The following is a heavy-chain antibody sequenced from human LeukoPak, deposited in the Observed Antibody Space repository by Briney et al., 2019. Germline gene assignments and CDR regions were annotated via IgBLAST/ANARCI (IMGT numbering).Heavy chain of an antibody. D-gene: IGHD3-10*01. V-gene: IGHV1-8*03. CDR3: ARVRAYYYGTLDAFDI. J-gene: IGHJ3*02. CDR1: GYTFTSYD. CDR2: MNPNSGNT. Sequence: ASVKVSCKASGYTFTSYDINWVRQATGQGLEWMGWMNPNSGNTGYAQKFQGRVTITRNTSISTAYMELSSLRSEDTAVYYCARVRAYYYGTLDAFDIWGHGTMVTVSS.